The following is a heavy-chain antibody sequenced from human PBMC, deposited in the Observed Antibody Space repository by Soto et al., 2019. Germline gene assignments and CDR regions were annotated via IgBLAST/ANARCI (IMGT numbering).Heavy chain of an antibody. CDR3: ARESYYGMDV. J-gene: IGHJ6*02. CDR1: GFTFSRHW. Sequence: EVPLVESGGGLVQPGGSLALSCAGTGFTFSRHWMHWVRQAPGKGLVWVSRINPDATITTYADSVKGRFAISRDNAKNTLYLQMNSLRAEDTAVYYCARESYYGMDVWGQGTTVTVSS. V-gene: IGHV3-74*01. CDR2: INPDATIT.